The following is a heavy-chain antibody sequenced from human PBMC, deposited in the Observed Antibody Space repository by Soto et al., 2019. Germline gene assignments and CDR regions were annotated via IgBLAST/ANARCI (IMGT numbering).Heavy chain of an antibody. J-gene: IGHJ6*02. D-gene: IGHD6-19*01. V-gene: IGHV5-51*01. CDR1: GYSFTSYW. CDR2: IYPGDSDT. Sequence: PGESLKISCKGSGYSFTSYWIGWVRQMPGKGLERMGIIYPGDSDTRYSPSFQGQVTISADKSISTAYLQWSSLKASDAAMYYCARHGPGIAVAGDYYVMDVWAQGTTVTVSS. CDR3: ARHGPGIAVAGDYYVMDV.